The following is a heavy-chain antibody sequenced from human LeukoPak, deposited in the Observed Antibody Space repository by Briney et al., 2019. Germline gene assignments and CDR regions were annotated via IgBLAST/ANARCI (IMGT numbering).Heavy chain of an antibody. CDR1: GYRFTSYF. V-gene: IGHV1-46*01. CDR2: INPSGGSP. Sequence: ASVKVSCKASGYRFTSYFMHWVRQAPGQGLEWMAIINPSGGSPSYAQRFQGRVTMTRDTSTSTVYMELSSLRSEDTAVYYCARGPGDYFDYWGQGTLVTVPS. CDR3: ARGPGDYFDY. J-gene: IGHJ4*02. D-gene: IGHD7-27*01.